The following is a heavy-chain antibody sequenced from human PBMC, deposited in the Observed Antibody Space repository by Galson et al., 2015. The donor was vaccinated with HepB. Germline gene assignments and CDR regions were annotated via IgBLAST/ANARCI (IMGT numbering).Heavy chain of an antibody. CDR2: ISGDGRDT. CDR1: GFIFSSHG. D-gene: IGHD2-2*01. J-gene: IGHJ4*02. V-gene: IGHV3-23*01. Sequence: SLRLSCAVSGFIFSSHGMTWVRQAPGKGLEWVSTISGDGRDTNYADSVKGWFTMSRDNSKNILYLQMNSLRAEDTAVYYCANNYCSNIMCLPNFWGQGTLVTVSS. CDR3: ANNYCSNIMCLPNF.